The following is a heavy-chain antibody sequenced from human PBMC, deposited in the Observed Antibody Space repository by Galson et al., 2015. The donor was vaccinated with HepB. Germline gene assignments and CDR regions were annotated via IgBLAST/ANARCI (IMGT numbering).Heavy chain of an antibody. D-gene: IGHD3-16*01. CDR2: ISSDGSYI. V-gene: IGHV3-21*01. Sequence: SLRLSCAASGLNFNDYNMIWVRQAPGKGLEWVSSISSDGSYIFYVDSVTGRFTVSRDNPKNSLYLQMNSLRAEDTAIYYCTRDPPLGTPFDYWGQGTLVTVSS. CDR1: GLNFNDYN. J-gene: IGHJ4*02. CDR3: TRDPPLGTPFDY.